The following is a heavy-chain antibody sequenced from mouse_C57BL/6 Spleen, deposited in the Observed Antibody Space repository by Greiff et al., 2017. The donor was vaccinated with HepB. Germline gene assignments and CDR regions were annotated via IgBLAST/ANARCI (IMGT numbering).Heavy chain of an antibody. CDR3: ERETGQAWFAY. J-gene: IGHJ3*01. CDR1: GYTFTSYW. Sequence: QVQLQQPGAELVKPGASVKMSCKASGYTFTSYWITWVKQRPGQGLEWIGDIYPGSGSTNYNEKFKSKATLTVVTSSSTAYMQLSSLTSEDSAVYDCERETGQAWFAYWGQGTLVTVSA. V-gene: IGHV1-55*01. D-gene: IGHD4-1*01. CDR2: IYPGSGST.